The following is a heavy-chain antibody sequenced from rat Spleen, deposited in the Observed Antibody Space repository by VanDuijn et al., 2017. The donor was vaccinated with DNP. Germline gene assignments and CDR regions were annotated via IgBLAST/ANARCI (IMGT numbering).Heavy chain of an antibody. CDR3: TRHRTIMPYYYAMDA. Sequence: EVQLVESGGGPVQPGRSLKLSCAASGFTFSHYGMAWVRQAPKKGLEWVATISYNGGTPYYRDSVKGRFTISRDNAQSTLYLQMDSLRSEDTATYYCTRHRTIMPYYYAMDAWGQGASVTVSS. D-gene: IGHD1-12*01. CDR2: ISYNGGTP. CDR1: GFTFSHYG. J-gene: IGHJ4*01. V-gene: IGHV5-7*01.